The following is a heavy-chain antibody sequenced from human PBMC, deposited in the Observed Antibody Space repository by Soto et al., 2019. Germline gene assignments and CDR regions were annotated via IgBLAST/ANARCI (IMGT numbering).Heavy chain of an antibody. CDR2: ISSSSSYI. J-gene: IGHJ3*02. CDR3: ERWYYDDSSGSSDAFDI. CDR1: GFTFSSYS. V-gene: IGHV3-21*01. Sequence: GGSLRLSCAASGFTFSSYSMNWVRQAPGKGLEWVSSISSSSSYIYYADSVKGRFTISRDNAKNSLYLQMNSLRAEDTAVYYCERWYYDDSSGSSDAFDIWGQGTMVTVSS. D-gene: IGHD3-22*01.